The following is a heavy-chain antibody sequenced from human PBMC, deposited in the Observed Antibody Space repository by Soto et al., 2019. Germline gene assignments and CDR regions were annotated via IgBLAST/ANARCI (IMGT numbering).Heavy chain of an antibody. V-gene: IGHV3-21*06. CDR3: ARDGLLSFGEVLKVHYIDV. D-gene: IGHD3-10*01. J-gene: IGHJ6*03. CDR2: ISSTSRYI. CDR1: GFPFSSYN. Sequence: QLVESGGGLVKPGGSLRLSCATSGFPFSSYNMNWVRQAPGKGLQWVSSISSTSRYIYYADSVKGRFTISRDNANNSLYPQMDSMRAEDTAVYSCARDGLLSFGEVLKVHYIDVWGKGTTVAASS.